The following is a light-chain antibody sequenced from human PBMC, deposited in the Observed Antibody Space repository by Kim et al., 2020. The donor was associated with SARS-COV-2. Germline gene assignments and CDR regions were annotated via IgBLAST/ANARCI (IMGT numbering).Light chain of an antibody. CDR2: DTS. Sequence: PGETATVSCRASHGVAGRLAWYQQKPGQAPRLLISDTSTRATDIPARFSGSGSGTEFTLTISSLQSEDSALYYCQQYNSWPRAFGQGTKLEI. CDR3: QQYNSWPRA. J-gene: IGKJ1*01. V-gene: IGKV3-15*01. CDR1: HGVAGR.